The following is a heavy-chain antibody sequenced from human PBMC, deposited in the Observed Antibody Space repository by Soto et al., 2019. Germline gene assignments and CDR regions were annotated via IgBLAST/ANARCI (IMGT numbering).Heavy chain of an antibody. J-gene: IGHJ6*02. CDR2: IIPVFRSA. V-gene: IGHV1-69*01. Sequence: SVKVSCKASGGTFNKFAFSWGRQAPVQGFEWMGGIIPVFRSANYSQRFRGRITITADEYTSTVYLYLNDLRSDDTAVYYCARRYCASDNCPLFYYFVDLWGLGTTVTVSS. D-gene: IGHD2-21*02. CDR1: GGTFNKFA. CDR3: ARRYCASDNCPLFYYFVDL.